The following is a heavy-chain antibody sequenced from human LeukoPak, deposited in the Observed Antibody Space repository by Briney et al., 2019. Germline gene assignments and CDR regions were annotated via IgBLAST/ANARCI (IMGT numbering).Heavy chain of an antibody. CDR2: ITYDGITT. D-gene: IGHD3-10*01. CDR1: GFTLSSCG. V-gene: IGHV3-30*18. CDR3: VKEQSSGNYRTADF. J-gene: IGHJ4*02. Sequence: GGSLRLSCAASGFTLSSCGMPWVRQAPGKGLEWGAVITYDGITTYFDDSVNCRFTISRDTSTSMLYLQMNSLRPEDTAVYYCVKEQSSGNYRTADFWGQGTLVTVSS.